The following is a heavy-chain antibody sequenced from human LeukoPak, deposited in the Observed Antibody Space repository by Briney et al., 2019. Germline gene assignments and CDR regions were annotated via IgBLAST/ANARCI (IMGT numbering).Heavy chain of an antibody. J-gene: IGHJ6*03. D-gene: IGHD3-22*01. CDR2: INPNSGGT. V-gene: IGHV1-2*06. Sequence: GASVKVSCKASGYTFTGYYMHWVRQAPGQGLEWMGRINPNSGGTNYAQKFQGRVTMTRDTSISTAYMELSRLRSDDTAVYYCARGRGTYDSSGYYLGYYMDVWGKGTTVTVSS. CDR1: GYTFTGYY. CDR3: ARGRGTYDSSGYYLGYYMDV.